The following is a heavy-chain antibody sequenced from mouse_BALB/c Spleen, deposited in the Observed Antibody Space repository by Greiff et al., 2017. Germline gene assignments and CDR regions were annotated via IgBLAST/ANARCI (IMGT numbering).Heavy chain of an antibody. J-gene: IGHJ4*01. CDR1: GFTFSSYA. CDR2: ISSGGSYT. Sequence: EVKLVESGGGLVKPGGSLKLSCAASGFTFSSYAMSWVRQSPEKRLEWVAEISSGGSYTYYPDTVTGRFTICRDNAKNTLYLEMSSLRSEDTAMYYCARDRGLCYAMGYWGQGTSVTVSS. V-gene: IGHV5-9-4*01. D-gene: IGHD3-1*01. CDR3: ARDRGLCYAMGY.